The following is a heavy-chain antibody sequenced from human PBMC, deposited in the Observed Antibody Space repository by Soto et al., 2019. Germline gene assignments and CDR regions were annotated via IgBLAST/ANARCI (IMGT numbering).Heavy chain of an antibody. D-gene: IGHD6-6*01. J-gene: IGHJ6*02. CDR1: GYTFTSYD. CDR2: MNPNSGNT. Sequence: ASVKVSCKASGYTFTSYDINWVRQATGQGLEWMGWMNPNSGNTGYAQKFQGRVTMTRNTSISTAYMELSSLRSEDTAVYYCARDRKVRQLARGYYYYGMDFWGQGTTVTVSS. V-gene: IGHV1-8*01. CDR3: ARDRKVRQLARGYYYYGMDF.